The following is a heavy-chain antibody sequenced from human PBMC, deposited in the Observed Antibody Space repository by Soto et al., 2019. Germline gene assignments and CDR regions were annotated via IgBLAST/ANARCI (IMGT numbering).Heavy chain of an antibody. CDR3: ARGGNRYSNVASGVGGFDY. CDR1: GASISSSH. D-gene: IGHD5-12*01. V-gene: IGHV4-59*01. Sequence: PSETLSLTCTVSGASISSSHWSWIRQSPGKGLEWIGYVYHTGSTNYNPSLKSRVTISLDTSKSQFSLNLTSLTTADTAVYFCARGGNRYSNVASGVGGFDYWGQGSLVTVSS. J-gene: IGHJ4*02. CDR2: VYHTGST.